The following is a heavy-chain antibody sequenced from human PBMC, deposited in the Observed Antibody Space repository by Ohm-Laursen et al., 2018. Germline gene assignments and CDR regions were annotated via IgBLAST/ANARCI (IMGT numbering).Heavy chain of an antibody. CDR3: ARVATAVGRLPTFDY. D-gene: IGHD2-21*02. J-gene: IGHJ4*02. CDR1: GFTFSSYG. CDR2: ISRSGGGT. Sequence: SLRLSCAASGFTFSSYGMSWVRQAPGKGPEWVSSISRSGGGTYYADSVKGRFTISRDDSKNTLYLQMNSLRAEDTALYYCARVATAVGRLPTFDYWGQGTLVTASS. V-gene: IGHV3-23*01.